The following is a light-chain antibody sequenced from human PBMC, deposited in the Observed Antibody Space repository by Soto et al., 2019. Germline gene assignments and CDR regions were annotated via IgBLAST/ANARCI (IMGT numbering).Light chain of an antibody. V-gene: IGKV2-28*01. CDR2: LGS. CDR1: QSLLHSNGYNY. CDR3: LQARQAST. J-gene: IGKJ3*01. Sequence: DIVMTQSPLSLPVTPGEPASISCRSSQSLLHSNGYNYLDWYLQKPGQSPQLLIYLGSNRASGVPHRFSGSGSGTDFTLKISRVEAEDVGVYYCLQARQASTFGPGTKVDIK.